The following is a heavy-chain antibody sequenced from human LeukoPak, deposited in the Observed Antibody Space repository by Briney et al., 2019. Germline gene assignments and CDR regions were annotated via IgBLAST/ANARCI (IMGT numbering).Heavy chain of an antibody. CDR3: TTSREYSSSWLLDY. CDR1: GFTFSSYG. J-gene: IGHJ4*02. D-gene: IGHD6-13*01. V-gene: IGHV3-15*01. CDR2: IKSKTDGGTT. Sequence: PGRSLRLSCAASGFTFSSYGMHWVRQAPGKGLEWVGRIKSKTDGGTTDYAAPVKGRFTISRDDSKNTLYLQMNSLKTEDTAVYYCTTSREYSSSWLLDYWGQGTLVTVSS.